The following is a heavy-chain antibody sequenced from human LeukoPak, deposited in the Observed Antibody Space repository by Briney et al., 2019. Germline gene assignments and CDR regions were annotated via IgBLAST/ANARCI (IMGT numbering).Heavy chain of an antibody. V-gene: IGHV3-21*01. CDR3: AREYNFPNRYDY. J-gene: IGHJ4*02. Sequence: GGSLRHSCAASSSTFSTSTMNWVRPAPGKGLEWVSSISRSSSYINYADSVKGRFTISRDNAKNSLYLQMNSLRAEDTAVYYSAREYNFPNRYDYWGQGTLVTVSS. D-gene: IGHD1-20*01. CDR1: SSTFSTST. CDR2: ISRSSSYI.